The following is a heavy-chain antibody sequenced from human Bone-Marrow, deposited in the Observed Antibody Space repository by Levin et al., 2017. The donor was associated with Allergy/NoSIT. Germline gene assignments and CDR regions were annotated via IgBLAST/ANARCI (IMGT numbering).Heavy chain of an antibody. D-gene: IGHD5-24*01. V-gene: IGHV1-2*02. CDR2: INPNTGGT. CDR1: GYTFSVYF. CDR3: ARDKIEDGYNKFDS. Sequence: GASVKVSCKASGYTFSVYFISWVRQAPGQGLEWIGWINPNTGGTKYAQKFQDRFALTRDKSITTAYMEIMGLTSDDTAIYFCARDKIEDGYNKFDSWGQGTLVTVSS. J-gene: IGHJ4*02.